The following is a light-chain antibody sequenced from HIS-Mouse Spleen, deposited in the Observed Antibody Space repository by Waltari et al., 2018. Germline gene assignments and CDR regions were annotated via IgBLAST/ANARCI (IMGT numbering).Light chain of an antibody. CDR1: SSDGGGYNY. CDR2: DVS. V-gene: IGLV2-11*01. J-gene: IGLJ2*01. CDR3: CSYAGSYTFEVV. Sequence: QSALTQPRSVSGSPGQSVTISCTGTSSDGGGYNYLSWYQQHPGNAPKLMILDVSKRPSGVPDRFSGSKSGNTASLTISGLQAEDEADYYCCSYAGSYTFEVVFGGGTKLTVL.